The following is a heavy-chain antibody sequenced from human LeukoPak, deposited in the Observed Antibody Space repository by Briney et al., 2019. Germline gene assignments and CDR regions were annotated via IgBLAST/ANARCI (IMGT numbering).Heavy chain of an antibody. J-gene: IGHJ4*02. Sequence: GGSLRLSCAASGFTFTNYWMSWVRQAPGKGLELVANIKLDRSEKYYVDSVKGRFTISRDNTKNSLSLQMNSLRDEETAVYYCVRERGISFSFDYWGQGTLVTVSS. CDR3: VRERGISFSFDY. CDR1: GFTFTNYW. D-gene: IGHD3-16*02. CDR2: IKLDRSEK. V-gene: IGHV3-7*01.